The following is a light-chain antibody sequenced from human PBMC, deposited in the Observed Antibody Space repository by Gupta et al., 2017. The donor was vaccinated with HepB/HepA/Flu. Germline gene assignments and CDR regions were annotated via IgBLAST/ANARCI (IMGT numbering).Light chain of an antibody. Sequence: QCVQTHLRSPAGPPGQPVNISGSGSSSNIGSNNVIWYQQHPGTTPNLLMYCNNQRRSGVPDRFSGSKSGTSASLAISGLQAEDEADYYCAAWDDSRNGLVFGGGTKLTVL. CDR1: SSNIGSNN. V-gene: IGLV1-44*01. CDR2: CNN. J-gene: IGLJ3*02. CDR3: AAWDDSRNGLV.